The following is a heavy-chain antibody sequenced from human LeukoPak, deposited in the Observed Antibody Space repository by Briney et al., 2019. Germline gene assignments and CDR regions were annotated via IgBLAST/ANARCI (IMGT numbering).Heavy chain of an antibody. CDR2: ISSSGSTI. J-gene: IGHJ4*02. CDR3: ARESSTSLTVDY. D-gene: IGHD2-2*01. V-gene: IGHV3-11*04. Sequence: KSGGSLRLSCAASGFTLSDYYMSWIRQAPGKGLEWVSYISSSGSTIYYADSVKGRFTISRDNAKNSLYLQMNSLRAEDTAVYYCARESSTSLTVDYWGQGTLVTVSS. CDR1: GFTLSDYY.